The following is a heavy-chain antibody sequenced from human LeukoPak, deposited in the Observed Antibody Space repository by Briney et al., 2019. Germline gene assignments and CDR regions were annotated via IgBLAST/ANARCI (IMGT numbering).Heavy chain of an antibody. CDR3: ARGAVGDSSGYCDYYFDY. D-gene: IGHD3-22*01. Sequence: SETLSLTCAVSGGSISSSNWWSWVRQPPGKGLEWIGEIYYSGSTNYNASLKSRVTISVDTSKNQFSLKLSSVTAADTAVYYCARGAVGDSSGYCDYYFDYWGQGTLVTVSS. CDR1: GGSISSSNW. CDR2: IYYSGST. J-gene: IGHJ4*02. V-gene: IGHV4-4*02.